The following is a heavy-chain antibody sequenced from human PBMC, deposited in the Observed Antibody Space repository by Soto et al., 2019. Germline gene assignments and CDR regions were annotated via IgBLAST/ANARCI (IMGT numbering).Heavy chain of an antibody. V-gene: IGHV4-59*11. CDR3: ARDVGLQHDTGYYDFWSGKNNWFDP. Sequence: SETLSLTCSVSGGSISGHYWSWIRQPPGKGLQYIGYISYSGSTNYNPSLKSRVTISVDTSNNQFSLRLSSVTAADTAVYYCARDVGLQHDTGYYDFWSGKNNWFDPWGQGTLVTVSS. CDR2: ISYSGST. D-gene: IGHD3-3*01. CDR1: GGSISGHY. J-gene: IGHJ5*02.